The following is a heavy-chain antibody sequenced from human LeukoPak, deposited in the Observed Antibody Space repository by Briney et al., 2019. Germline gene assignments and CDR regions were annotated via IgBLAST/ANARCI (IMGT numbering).Heavy chain of an antibody. D-gene: IGHD1-26*01. CDR2: IGTAGDT. J-gene: IGHJ3*02. CDR1: GFTFSSYD. V-gene: IGHV3-13*01. CDR3: ARGGRSGSYSDAFDI. Sequence: PGGSLRLSCAASGFTFSSYDMHWVRQATGKGLEWVSAIGTAGDTYYPGSVKGRFTISRENAKNSLYLQTNSLRAGDTAVYYCARGGRSGSYSDAFDIWGQGTMVTVSS.